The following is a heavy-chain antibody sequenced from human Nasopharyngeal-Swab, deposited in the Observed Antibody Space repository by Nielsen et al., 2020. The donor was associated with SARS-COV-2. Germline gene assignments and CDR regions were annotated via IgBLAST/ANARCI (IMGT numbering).Heavy chain of an antibody. V-gene: IGHV4-59*13. D-gene: IGHD3-16*02. J-gene: IGHJ4*02. CDR3: ARESMITFGGVIVTR. CDR2: IYYSGST. CDR1: GGSISSYY. Sequence: SETLSLTCTVSGGSISSYYWSWIRQPPGKGLEWIGYIYYSGSTNYNPSLKSRVTISVDTSKNQFSLKLTSVTAADTAVYYCARESMITFGGVIVTRWGQGTLVTVSS.